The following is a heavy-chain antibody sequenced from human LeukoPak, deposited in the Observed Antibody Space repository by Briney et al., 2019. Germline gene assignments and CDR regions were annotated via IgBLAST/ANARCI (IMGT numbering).Heavy chain of an antibody. D-gene: IGHD6-19*01. CDR2: IYSGGST. CDR1: GFTVSSNH. Sequence: GGSLRLSCAASGFTVSSNHMSWVRQAPGEGLEWVSVIYSGGSTYYTDSVKGRFTISRDNSKNTLYLQMNSLRAEDTAVYYCAREVAGAGTFDYWGQGTLVTVSS. V-gene: IGHV3-53*01. J-gene: IGHJ4*02. CDR3: AREVAGAGTFDY.